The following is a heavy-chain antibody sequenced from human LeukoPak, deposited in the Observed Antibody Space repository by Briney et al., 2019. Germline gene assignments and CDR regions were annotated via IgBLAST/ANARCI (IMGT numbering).Heavy chain of an antibody. V-gene: IGHV4-34*01. J-gene: IGHJ5*02. D-gene: IGHD2-15*01. CDR1: GGSFSGYY. Sequence: SETLSLTCAVCGGSFSGYYWSWIRQPPGKGLEWIGEINHSGSTNYNPSLKSRVTISVDTSKNQFSLKLSSVTAADTAVYYCARASEVVVAARYNWFDPWGQGTLVTVSS. CDR3: ARASEVVVAARYNWFDP. CDR2: INHSGST.